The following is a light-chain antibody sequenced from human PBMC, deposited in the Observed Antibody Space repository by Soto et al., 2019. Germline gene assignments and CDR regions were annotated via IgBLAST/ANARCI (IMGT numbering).Light chain of an antibody. CDR2: DAS. Sequence: DIRMTHSPSTLSASVGDIVTITCRASQSISTWLAWYQQKPGKAPKLLIYDASSLESGVPSRFSGSGSGTEFTLTISSLQPEDFAGYYCQQYNSYSTFGQGTKVDI. J-gene: IGKJ1*01. V-gene: IGKV1-5*01. CDR3: QQYNSYST. CDR1: QSISTW.